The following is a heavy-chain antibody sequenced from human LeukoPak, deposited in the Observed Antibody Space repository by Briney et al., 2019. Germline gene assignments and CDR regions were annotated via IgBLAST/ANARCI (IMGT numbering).Heavy chain of an antibody. D-gene: IGHD3-16*01. CDR3: ARGGGAFDI. V-gene: IGHV3-21*01. CDR1: GFTFSSYS. Sequence: GGSLRLSCAASGFTFSSYSMNWVRQAPGKGLEWVSSISSSSSYIYYAGSVKGRFTISRDSAKNSLYLQMNSLRAEDTAVYFCARGGGAFDIWGQGTMVTVSS. CDR2: ISSSSSYI. J-gene: IGHJ3*02.